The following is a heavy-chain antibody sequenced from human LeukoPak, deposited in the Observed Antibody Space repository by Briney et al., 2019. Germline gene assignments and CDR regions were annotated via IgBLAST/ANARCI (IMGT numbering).Heavy chain of an antibody. CDR3: ARDPAATNWFDP. CDR2: IYTSGST. Sequence: SETLSLTCTVSGGSISSYYWSWIRHPAGKGLEWIGRIYTSGSTNYNPSLKSRVTMSVDTSKNQFSLKLSSVTAADTAVYYCARDPAATNWFDPWGQGTLVTVSS. CDR1: GGSISSYY. J-gene: IGHJ5*02. V-gene: IGHV4-4*07. D-gene: IGHD6-25*01.